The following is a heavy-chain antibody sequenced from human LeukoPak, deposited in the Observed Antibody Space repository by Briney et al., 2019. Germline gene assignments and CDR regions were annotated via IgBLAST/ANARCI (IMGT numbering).Heavy chain of an antibody. V-gene: IGHV4-39*01. CDR1: GDSISSSRHS. D-gene: IGHD2-2*01. J-gene: IGHJ6*02. CDR2: ISYSGST. Sequence: PSETLSLTRTVSGDSISSSRHSWGWIRQPPGKGLEWIGSISYSGSTYYNPSLKTRVTMSVDTSENQFSLKLSSVTAADSTVYYCVRIYCTSTSCYGDSYYGMDVWGQGTTVTVSS. CDR3: VRIYCTSTSCYGDSYYGMDV.